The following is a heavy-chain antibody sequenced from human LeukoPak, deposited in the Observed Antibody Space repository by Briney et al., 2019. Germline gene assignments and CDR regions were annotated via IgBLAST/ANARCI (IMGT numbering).Heavy chain of an antibody. CDR1: GYTFTSYG. CDR2: ISAYNGNT. Sequence: GASVKVSCKASGYTFTSYGISWVRQAPGQGLEWMGWISAYNGNTNYAQKLQGRVTMTTDTSTSTAYMELRSLRSDDTAVYYCARMAICGGDCYYNWFDPWGQGTLVTVSS. CDR3: ARMAICGGDCYYNWFDP. D-gene: IGHD2-21*02. J-gene: IGHJ5*02. V-gene: IGHV1-18*01.